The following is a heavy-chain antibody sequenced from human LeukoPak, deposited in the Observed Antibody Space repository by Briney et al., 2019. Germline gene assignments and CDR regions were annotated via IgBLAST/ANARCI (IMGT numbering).Heavy chain of an antibody. CDR2: IYHSGSN. D-gene: IGHD2-8*01. CDR3: ARIDEDIVLMVYAFDI. V-gene: IGHV4-34*01. CDR1: GGSFSGYY. Sequence: SETLSLTCAVYGGSFSGYYWSWIRQPQGKGLGWIGSIYHSGSNYYNPSLTSRVTISVDTSKNQFSMKLSAVTAADTAVYYCARIDEDIVLMVYAFDIWGQGTMVTVSS. J-gene: IGHJ3*02.